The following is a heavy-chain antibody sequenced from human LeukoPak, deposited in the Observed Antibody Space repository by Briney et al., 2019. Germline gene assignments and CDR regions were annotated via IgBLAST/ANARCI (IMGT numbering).Heavy chain of an antibody. J-gene: IGHJ4*02. CDR1: GFNVSRNY. V-gene: IGHV3-53*01. CDR2: IYSGGST. CDR3: AKSGGGFGEYYFDY. Sequence: GGSLRLSCAASGFNVSRNYMAWVRQAPGKGLEWVSLIYSGGSTYFADSVKGRFSISRDNSKNTLNLQMNYLRTEDTAVYYCAKSGGGFGEYYFDYWGQGILVTVSS. D-gene: IGHD3-10*01.